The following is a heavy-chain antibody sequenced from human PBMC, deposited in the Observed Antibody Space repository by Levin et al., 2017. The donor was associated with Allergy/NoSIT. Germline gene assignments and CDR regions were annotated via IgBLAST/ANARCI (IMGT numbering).Heavy chain of an antibody. Sequence: GESLKISCAASGFTFRSYWMSWVRQAPGKGLEWVANIKQDGSEKYYVDSVKGRFTISRDNAENSLYLQMNSLRGEDTAVYYCARDGWAQGAYLEYWGQGTLVTVSS. J-gene: IGHJ4*02. V-gene: IGHV3-7*04. D-gene: IGHD1-26*01. CDR1: GFTFRSYW. CDR2: IKQDGSEK. CDR3: ARDGWAQGAYLEY.